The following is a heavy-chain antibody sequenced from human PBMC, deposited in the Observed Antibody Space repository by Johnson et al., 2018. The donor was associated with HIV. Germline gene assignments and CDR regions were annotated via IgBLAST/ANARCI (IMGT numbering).Heavy chain of an antibody. Sequence: VQLVESGGGLVQPGGSLRLSCAASGFTISSNYMSWVRQAPGKGLEWVSLIYSGGSTYYADSVKGRFTISRDNSKNTLYLQMNSLRAEDPAVYYCARPLGPPLWHDAFDIWGQGTMVTVAS. CDR2: IYSGGST. CDR1: GFTISSNY. V-gene: IGHV3-66*04. J-gene: IGHJ3*02. CDR3: ARPLGPPLWHDAFDI. D-gene: IGHD3-16*01.